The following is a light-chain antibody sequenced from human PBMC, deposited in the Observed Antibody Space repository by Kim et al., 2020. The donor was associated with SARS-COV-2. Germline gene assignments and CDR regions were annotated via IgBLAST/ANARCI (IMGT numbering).Light chain of an antibody. CDR1: QGISSA. J-gene: IGKJ4*01. Sequence: AIQLTQSPSSLSASVGDRVTITCRASQGISSALAWYQQKPGKAPKLLIYDASSLESGVPSRFSGSGSGTDFTLPISSLQPEDFATYYCQQFNSYPPLTFGGGTKVDIK. CDR3: QQFNSYPPLT. V-gene: IGKV1-13*02. CDR2: DAS.